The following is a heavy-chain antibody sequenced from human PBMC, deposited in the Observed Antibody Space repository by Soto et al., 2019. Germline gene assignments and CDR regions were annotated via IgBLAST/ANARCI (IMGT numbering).Heavy chain of an antibody. CDR2: IYYTGRT. CDR1: GGSIRSDDYY. V-gene: IGHV4-30-4*01. CDR3: ARELSNSPDYFDG. D-gene: IGHD6-6*01. J-gene: IGHJ4*02. Sequence: SETLSLTCTVSGGSIRSDDYYWTWIRQPPGEGLEWIGYIYYTGRTLYNPSLKSRVTISIDTSKNQFSLGLSSVSAADTAVYYCARELSNSPDYFDGWGQGTLVTVSS.